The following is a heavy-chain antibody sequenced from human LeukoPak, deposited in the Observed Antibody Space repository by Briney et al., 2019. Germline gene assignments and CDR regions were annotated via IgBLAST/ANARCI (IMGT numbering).Heavy chain of an antibody. CDR1: GFTFSSYA. CDR3: ARADCSSTSCYGYYDFWSGPSDWFDP. V-gene: IGHV3-30*04. D-gene: IGHD2-2*01. CDR2: ISYDGSNK. J-gene: IGHJ5*02. Sequence: GGSLTLSCAASGFTFSSYAMHWVRQAPGKGLEGVAVISYDGSNKYYADSVKGRFTISRDNSNRTLYLQMNSLRAEDTAVYYCARADCSSTSCYGYYDFWSGPSDWFDPWGQGTLVTVSS.